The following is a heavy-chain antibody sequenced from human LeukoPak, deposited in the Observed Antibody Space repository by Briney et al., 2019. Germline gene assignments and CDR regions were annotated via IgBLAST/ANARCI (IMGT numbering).Heavy chain of an antibody. CDR1: GGTFSSYA. D-gene: IGHD3-22*01. V-gene: IGHV1-69*13. CDR3: AREDFRIVVASDHDAFDI. CDR2: IIPIFGTA. Sequence: SVKVSCKASGGTFSSYAISWVRQAPGRGLEWMGGIIPIFGTANYAQKFQGRVTITADESTSTAYMELSSLRSEDTAVYYCAREDFRIVVASDHDAFDIWGQGTMVTVSS. J-gene: IGHJ3*02.